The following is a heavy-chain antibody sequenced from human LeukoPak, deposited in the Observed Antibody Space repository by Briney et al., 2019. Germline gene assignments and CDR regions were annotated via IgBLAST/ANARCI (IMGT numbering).Heavy chain of an antibody. V-gene: IGHV4-34*09. D-gene: IGHD3-10*01. CDR1: GGSFSDYS. Sequence: PSETLSLTCAVYGGSFSDYSWSWIRQPPGKGLEWIGEINHSGSTNYNPSLKSRVTISVDTSKNQFSLMLTSVTAADTAVYYCAALYYYGSGSPPRALDYWGQGTLVTVSS. CDR2: INHSGST. CDR3: AALYYYGSGSPPRALDY. J-gene: IGHJ4*02.